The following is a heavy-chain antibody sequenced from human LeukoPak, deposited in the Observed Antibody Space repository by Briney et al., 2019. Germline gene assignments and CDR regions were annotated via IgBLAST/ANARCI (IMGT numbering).Heavy chain of an antibody. CDR2: ISGSGGST. V-gene: IGHV3-23*01. CDR1: GFTFSTYA. CDR3: AKDRIAAAGTGAFDI. J-gene: IGHJ3*02. D-gene: IGHD6-13*01. Sequence: GGSLRLSCAASGFTFSTYAMSWVRQTPGKGLEWVSGISGSGGSTYYADSVKGRFTISRDNSKNTLYLQMNSLRAEDTAVYYCAKDRIAAAGTGAFDIWGQGTMVTVSS.